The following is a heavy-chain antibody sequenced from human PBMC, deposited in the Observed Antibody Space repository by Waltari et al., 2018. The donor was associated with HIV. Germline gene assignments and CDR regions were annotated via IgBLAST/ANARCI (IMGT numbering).Heavy chain of an antibody. Sequence: EVQLVESGGGLIQPGGSLRLSCAASGFTVSSNYMTWVRQAPGKGLEWVSVIYSGGSTYYADSVKGRFTISRDNSKNTLYLQMNSLRAEDTAVYYCARDRGGIVGAFDYWGQGTLVTVSS. CDR1: GFTVSSNY. CDR2: IYSGGST. CDR3: ARDRGGIVGAFDY. D-gene: IGHD1-26*01. V-gene: IGHV3-53*01. J-gene: IGHJ4*02.